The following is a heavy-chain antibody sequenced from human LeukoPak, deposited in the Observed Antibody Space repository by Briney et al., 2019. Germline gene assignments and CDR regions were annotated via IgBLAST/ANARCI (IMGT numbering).Heavy chain of an antibody. CDR1: GYSINSGSY. J-gene: IGHJ4*02. D-gene: IGHD3-3*01. Sequence: SETLSLTCSVSGYSINSGSYWGWIRQPPGKGLEWVASIHHSGSTYYNPSLKSRVTIPVDTSKNQLSLKLTSVTAADTAVYYCARAFGVVIYFAYWGQGTLVTVSS. CDR3: ARAFGVVIYFAY. V-gene: IGHV4-38-2*02. CDR2: IHHSGST.